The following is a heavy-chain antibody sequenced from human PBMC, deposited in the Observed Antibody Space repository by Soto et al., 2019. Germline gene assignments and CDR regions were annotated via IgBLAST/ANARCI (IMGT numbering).Heavy chain of an antibody. D-gene: IGHD3-9*01. Sequence: ASVKVSCKASGYTFTSYDINWVRQATGQGLEWMGWMNPNSGNTGYAQKFQGRVTMTRNTSISTAYMELSSLRSEDTAVSYCARRSLRYFDWLSDWGQGTLVTVSS. J-gene: IGHJ4*02. CDR2: MNPNSGNT. V-gene: IGHV1-8*01. CDR1: GYTFTSYD. CDR3: ARRSLRYFDWLSD.